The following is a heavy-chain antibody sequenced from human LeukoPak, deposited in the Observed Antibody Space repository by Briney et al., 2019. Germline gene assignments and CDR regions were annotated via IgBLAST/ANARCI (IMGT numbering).Heavy chain of an antibody. V-gene: IGHV4-61*02. CDR1: GGSISSGSYY. D-gene: IGHD4-23*01. J-gene: IGHJ4*02. CDR3: AREQTVYGGNIYFDY. CDR2: IYTSGST. Sequence: SETLSLTCTVSGGSISSGSYYWSWIRQPAGKGLEWIGRIYTSGSTNYNPSLKSRVTISVDTSKNQFSLKLSSETAADTAVYYCAREQTVYGGNIYFDYWGQGTLVTVSS.